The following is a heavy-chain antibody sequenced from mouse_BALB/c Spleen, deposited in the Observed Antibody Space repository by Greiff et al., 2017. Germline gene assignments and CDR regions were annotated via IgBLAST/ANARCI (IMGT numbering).Heavy chain of an antibody. J-gene: IGHJ4*01. D-gene: IGHD1-1*01. V-gene: IGHV5-9-1*01. CDR1: GFTFSSYA. Sequence: EVMLVESGGGLVKPGGSLKLSCAASGFTFSSYAMSWVRQTPEKRLEWVATISSGGSYTYYPDSVKGRFTISRDNAKNTLYLQMSSLRSEDTAMYYCARGGITTVVDAMDYWGQGTSVTVSS. CDR2: ISSGGSYT. CDR3: ARGGITTVVDAMDY.